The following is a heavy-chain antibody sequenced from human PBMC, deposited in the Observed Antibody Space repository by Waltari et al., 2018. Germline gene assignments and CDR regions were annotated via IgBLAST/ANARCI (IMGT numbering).Heavy chain of an antibody. CDR1: GFTSSVYA. J-gene: IGHJ4*02. D-gene: IGHD3-22*01. V-gene: IGHV3-30*18. CDR2: ISYDGSNK. CDR3: AKDYYYDSSGYYSGSDY. Sequence: QVQLVESGGGVVQPGRSLRISCAASGFTSSVYAMHWVRQAPGKGLEWVAVISYDGSNKYYADSVKGRFTISRDNSKNTLYLQMNSLRAEDTAVYYCAKDYYYDSSGYYSGSDYWGQGTLVTVSS.